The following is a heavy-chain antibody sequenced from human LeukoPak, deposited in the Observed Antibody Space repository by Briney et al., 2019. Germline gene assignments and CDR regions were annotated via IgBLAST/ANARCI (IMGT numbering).Heavy chain of an antibody. CDR1: GFTFSVSA. D-gene: IGHD1-26*01. CDR2: IRSKANSYAT. J-gene: IGHJ4*02. Sequence: PGGSLRLSCAASGFTFSVSAMHWVRQASGKGLEWVGRIRSKANSYATAYAASVKGRFTISRDDSKNTAYLQMNSLKTEDTAVYYCTRLRVGAHDYWGQGTLVTVSS. CDR3: TRLRVGAHDY. V-gene: IGHV3-73*01.